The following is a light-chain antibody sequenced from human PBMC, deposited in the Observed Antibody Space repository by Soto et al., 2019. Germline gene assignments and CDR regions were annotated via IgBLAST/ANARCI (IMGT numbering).Light chain of an antibody. CDR1: QSVSSN. V-gene: IGKV3D-15*01. CDR3: LQRSTWYT. J-gene: IGKJ2*01. Sequence: EVLMTQSPATLSLSPGERATLSCRASQSVSSNLAWYQQRRGQAPRLLIYGASSRATGIPARFSGSGSGTEFTLTISSLQSEDFAFYYCLQRSTWYTFGQGTKLEIK. CDR2: GAS.